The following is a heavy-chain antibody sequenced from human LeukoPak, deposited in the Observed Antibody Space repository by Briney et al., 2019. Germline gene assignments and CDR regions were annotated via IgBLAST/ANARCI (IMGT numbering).Heavy chain of an antibody. J-gene: IGHJ4*02. Sequence: GGSLRLSCAASGFTFSDYYMSWIRQAPEKGLEWVSYISSGNSYTNYADSVKGRFTISRDDAKNSLYLQMNSLRAEDTAVYYCARSRYYYPADYWGQGTPVTVSS. CDR1: GFTFSDYY. V-gene: IGHV3-11*03. D-gene: IGHD2/OR15-2a*01. CDR2: ISSGNSYT. CDR3: ARSRYYYPADY.